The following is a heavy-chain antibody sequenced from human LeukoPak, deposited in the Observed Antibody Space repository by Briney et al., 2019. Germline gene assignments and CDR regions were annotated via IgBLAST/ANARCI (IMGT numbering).Heavy chain of an antibody. CDR1: GFTFSSYW. V-gene: IGHV3-7*01. CDR3: ARDGMGYSDAFDN. J-gene: IGHJ3*02. D-gene: IGHD3-22*01. Sequence: GGSLRLSCAASGFTFSSYWMSWVRQAPGKGLEWVANIKQDGSEKYYVDSVKGRFTISRDNAKNSLYLQMNSLRAEDTAVYYCARDGMGYSDAFDNWGQGTMVTVSS. CDR2: IKQDGSEK.